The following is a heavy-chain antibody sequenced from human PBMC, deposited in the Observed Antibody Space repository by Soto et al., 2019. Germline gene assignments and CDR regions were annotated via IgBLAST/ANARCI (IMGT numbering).Heavy chain of an antibody. CDR2: ISYDGSNK. J-gene: IGHJ4*02. V-gene: IGHV3-30-3*01. Sequence: PGGSLRLSCAASGFTFSSYAMHWVRQAPGKGLEWVAVISYDGSNKYYADSVKGRFTIPRDNSKNTLYLQMNSMRAADTAVSYCARGGGSSPPRYWGRGTLVTVSS. CDR3: ARGGGSSPPRY. D-gene: IGHD3-16*01. CDR1: GFTFSSYA.